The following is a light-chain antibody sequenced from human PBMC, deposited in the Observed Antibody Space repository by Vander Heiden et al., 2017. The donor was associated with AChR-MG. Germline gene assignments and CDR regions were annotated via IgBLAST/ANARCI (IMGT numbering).Light chain of an antibody. CDR1: QSISTY. J-gene: IGKJ4*01. CDR3: QQRDSTPLT. V-gene: IGKV1-39*01. Sequence: DIQMTQSPSSLSASVGDRVTITCRASQSISTYLNWYQQKPGRAPKLLIYAASSLHSGVPSRFSGSGSGTDFTLTISRLQPEDFATYYCQQRDSTPLTFGGRTKVEIK. CDR2: AAS.